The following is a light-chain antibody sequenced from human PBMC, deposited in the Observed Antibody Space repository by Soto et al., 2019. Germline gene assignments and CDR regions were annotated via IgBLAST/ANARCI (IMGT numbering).Light chain of an antibody. CDR2: EVS. J-gene: IGLJ1*01. Sequence: QSALTQPASVSGSPGQSITISCTGTSSDVGAYDYVSWYQQHPGKAPKIIIYEVSYRPSGVSNRFSGSKSGNTASLTISGLQAEDEADYYCNSYTSSNTLVFGTGTKVTVL. CDR1: SSDVGAYDY. V-gene: IGLV2-14*01. CDR3: NSYTSSNTLV.